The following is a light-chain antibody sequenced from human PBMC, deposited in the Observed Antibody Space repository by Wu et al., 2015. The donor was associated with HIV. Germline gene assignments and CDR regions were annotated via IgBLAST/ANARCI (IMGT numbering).Light chain of an antibody. J-gene: IGKJ1*01. Sequence: EIVMTQSPATLSVSPGERATLSCRASQNVNSHLAWYQQKPGQAPRLLISGASTRATGIPARFSGSGSGTEFTLTISSLQSEDFAIYYCQQYNNWPRWTFGQGTRVEIK. CDR1: QNVNSH. V-gene: IGKV3-15*01. CDR2: GAS. CDR3: QQYNNWPRWT.